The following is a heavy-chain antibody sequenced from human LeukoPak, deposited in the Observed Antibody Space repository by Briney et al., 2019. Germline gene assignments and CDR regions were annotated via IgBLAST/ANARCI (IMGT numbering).Heavy chain of an antibody. CDR1: GFTFSSYG. D-gene: IGHD3-10*01. J-gene: IGHJ6*03. V-gene: IGHV3-23*01. Sequence: GGSLRLSCAASGFTFSSYGMSWVRQAPGKGLEWVSAISGSGGSTYYADSVKGRFTISRDNSKNTLYLQMNSLRAEDTAVYYCAKSPNYYGSGSYYMDVWGKGTTVTISS. CDR2: ISGSGGST. CDR3: AKSPNYYGSGSYYMDV.